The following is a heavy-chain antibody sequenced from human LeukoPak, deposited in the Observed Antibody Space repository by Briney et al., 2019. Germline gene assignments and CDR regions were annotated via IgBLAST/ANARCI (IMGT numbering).Heavy chain of an antibody. CDR1: GYTLTELS. D-gene: IGHD1-1*01. CDR3: ARGCRTAPWALYYYYGMDV. Sequence: ASVKVSCKVSGYTLTELSMHWVRQAPGKGLEWMGGFDPEDGETIYAQKFQGRVTMTEDKSTSTAYMELSSLRSEDTAVYYCARGCRTAPWALYYYYGMDVWGQGTTVTVSS. V-gene: IGHV1-24*01. J-gene: IGHJ6*02. CDR2: FDPEDGET.